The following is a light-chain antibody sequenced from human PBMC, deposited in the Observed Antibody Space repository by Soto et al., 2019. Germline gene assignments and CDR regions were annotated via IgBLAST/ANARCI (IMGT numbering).Light chain of an antibody. CDR1: QGISSY. J-gene: IGKJ5*01. Sequence: DIQLTQSPSFLSASVGDRVTITCRASQGISSYLAWYQQKPGKAPKLLIYAASTLQSGVPSRFSGSGSGTEFTLTISSLQPEDFETYYCQHLDSYSTSGQATRLESK. CDR3: QHLDSYST. CDR2: AAS. V-gene: IGKV1-9*01.